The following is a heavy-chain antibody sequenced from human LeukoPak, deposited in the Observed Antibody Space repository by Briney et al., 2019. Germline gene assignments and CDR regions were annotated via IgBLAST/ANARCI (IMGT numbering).Heavy chain of an antibody. J-gene: IGHJ4*02. CDR1: GGSISSYY. CDR3: AREGGYSSSFDY. Sequence: ASETLSLTCTVSGGSISSYYWSWIRQPPGKGLEWIGYIYYRGSTNYNPSLKSRVTISVDTSKNQFSLKLSSVTAADTAVYYCAREGGYSSSFDYWGQGTLVTVSS. CDR2: IYYRGST. V-gene: IGHV4-59*01. D-gene: IGHD6-13*01.